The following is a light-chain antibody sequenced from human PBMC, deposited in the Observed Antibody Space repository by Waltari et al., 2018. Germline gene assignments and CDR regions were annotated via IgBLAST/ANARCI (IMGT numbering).Light chain of an antibody. Sequence: SYELTQPPSVSVSPGQTARITCSGDALPKKYAYWYQQKSGQAPVLVIYEDSKRPSGIPERFSGSSSGTRATLTISGAQGEEEADDYCYSTDSSGNHGVFGGGTKLTVL. CDR1: ALPKKY. J-gene: IGLJ3*02. CDR2: EDS. V-gene: IGLV3-10*01. CDR3: YSTDSSGNHGV.